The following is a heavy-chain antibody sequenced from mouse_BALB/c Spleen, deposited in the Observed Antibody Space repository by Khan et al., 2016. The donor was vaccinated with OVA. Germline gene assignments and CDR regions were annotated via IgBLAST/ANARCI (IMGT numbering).Heavy chain of an antibody. J-gene: IGHJ3*01. Sequence: VQLQQSGPSLVKPSQTLSLTCSVTGDSITSGYWNWVRKFPGNKLEYMGYIIYTGYTYYNPSLHSRISITRHTAKKQYYRQLNSGSDEDEATYYGARSTYRYAFVYWGQGTLVTVSA. CDR3: ARSTYRYAFVY. CDR2: IIYTGYT. D-gene: IGHD2-14*01. CDR1: GDSITSGY. V-gene: IGHV3-8*02.